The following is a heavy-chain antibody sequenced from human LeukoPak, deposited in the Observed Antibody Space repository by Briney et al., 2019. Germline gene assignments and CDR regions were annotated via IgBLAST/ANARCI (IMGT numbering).Heavy chain of an antibody. D-gene: IGHD3-3*01. J-gene: IGHJ4*02. Sequence: SETLSLTCTVSGGSISSSSYYWGWIRQPPGKGLEWIGRIYYSGSTYDNPSLKSRVTISVDTSKNQFSLKLSSVTAADTAVYYCARAVVLRFLEWLPHYFDYWGQGTLVTVSS. CDR3: ARAVVLRFLEWLPHYFDY. CDR1: GGSISSSSYY. V-gene: IGHV4-39*01. CDR2: IYYSGST.